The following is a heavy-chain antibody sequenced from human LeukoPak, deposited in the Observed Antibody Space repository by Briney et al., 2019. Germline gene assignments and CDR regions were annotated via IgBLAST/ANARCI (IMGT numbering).Heavy chain of an antibody. D-gene: IGHD1-26*01. CDR3: AREVGATLGHYYMDV. Sequence: PSETLSLTCTVSGGSISSGSYYWSWIRQPAGKGLEWIGRIYTSGSTNYNPSLKSRVTISVDTSKNQFSLKLSSVTAADTAVYYCAREVGATLGHYYMDVWGKGTTVTVSS. CDR1: GGSISSGSYY. CDR2: IYTSGST. J-gene: IGHJ6*03. V-gene: IGHV4-61*02.